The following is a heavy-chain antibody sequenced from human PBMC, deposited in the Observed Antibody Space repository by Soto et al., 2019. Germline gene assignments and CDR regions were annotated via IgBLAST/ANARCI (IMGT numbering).Heavy chain of an antibody. CDR2: IIPIFGTA. V-gene: IGHV1-69*06. Sequence: QVQLVQSGAEVKRTGSSVKVSCKASGGTFSNYAISWVRQAPGQGPEWMGGIIPIFGTANYAQKFQGRVTITADRSRSTAYMEVRSLTSDDTAVYYCARGWETVGATTPFAYWGQGTLVSVSS. J-gene: IGHJ4*02. CDR1: GGTFSNYA. D-gene: IGHD1-26*01. CDR3: ARGWETVGATTPFAY.